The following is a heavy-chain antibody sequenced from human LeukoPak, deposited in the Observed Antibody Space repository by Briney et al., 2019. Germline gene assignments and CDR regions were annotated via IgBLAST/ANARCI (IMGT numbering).Heavy chain of an antibody. D-gene: IGHD3-22*01. CDR2: IYPGDSDT. CDR3: ATTYYYDSSGYLRDAFDI. CDR1: GYSFTSYW. V-gene: IGHV5-51*01. J-gene: IGHJ3*02. Sequence: GESLKISCKGSGYSFTSYWIGWVRQMPGKGLEWMGIIYPGDSDTRYSPSFQGQVTILADKSISTAYLQWSSLKASDTAMYYCATTYYYDSSGYLRDAFDIWGQGTMVTVSS.